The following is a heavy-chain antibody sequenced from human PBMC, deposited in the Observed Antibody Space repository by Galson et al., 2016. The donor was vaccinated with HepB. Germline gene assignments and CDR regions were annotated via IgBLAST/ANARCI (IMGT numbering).Heavy chain of an antibody. CDR3: AKASIE. Sequence: SLRLSCAVSGFAFSSYYMNWVRQAPGKGLEWVSVIYNSGTSFYADSVKGRFNISRDNSKNTVYFQMNSLRVEDTAVYYCAKASIEWGQGTLVTVSS. V-gene: IGHV3-53*01. CDR1: GFAFSSYY. CDR2: IYNSGTS. J-gene: IGHJ4*02. D-gene: IGHD3-3*02.